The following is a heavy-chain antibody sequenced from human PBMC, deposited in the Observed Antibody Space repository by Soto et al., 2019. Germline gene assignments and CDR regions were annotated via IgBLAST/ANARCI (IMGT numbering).Heavy chain of an antibody. V-gene: IGHV4-31*03. Sequence: QVQLQESGPGLVKPSQTLSLTCTVSGGSISSGGYYWSWIRQHPGKGLEWIGYIYYSGSTYYNPCLKSRVTISVDTSKNQFSLKLSSVTAADTAVYYCARVIGGSYKGGYNWFDPWGQGTLVTVSS. J-gene: IGHJ5*02. CDR3: ARVIGGSYKGGYNWFDP. CDR1: GGSISSGGYY. CDR2: IYYSGST. D-gene: IGHD1-26*01.